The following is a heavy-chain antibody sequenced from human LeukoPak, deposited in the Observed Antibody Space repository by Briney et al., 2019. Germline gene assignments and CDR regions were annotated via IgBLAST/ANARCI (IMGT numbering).Heavy chain of an antibody. CDR2: MYSGGNI. D-gene: IGHD2/OR15-2a*01. Sequence: GGSLRLSCAASGFTFSSYAMSWVRQAPGKGLEWVSVMYSGGNIYYADSVKGRFTISRDNSQNTLYLQMDSLRADDTAVYYCAREELGGAKGIDYWGQGILVTVSS. CDR3: AREELGGAKGIDY. CDR1: GFTFSSYA. V-gene: IGHV3-53*01. J-gene: IGHJ4*02.